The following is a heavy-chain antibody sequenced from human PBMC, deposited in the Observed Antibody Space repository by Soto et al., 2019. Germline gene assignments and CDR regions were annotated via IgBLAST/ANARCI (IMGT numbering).Heavy chain of an antibody. V-gene: IGHV4-34*01. J-gene: IGHJ5*02. D-gene: IGHD4-4*01. CDR3: ARGSWYSNYVWFDP. Sequence: PSETLSLTCGVYGGSFSGYYWSWIRQPPGKGLEWIGEINHSGSTNYNPSLKSRVTISVDTSKNQFSLKLSSVTAADTAVYYCARGSWYSNYVWFDPWGQGTLVTVSS. CDR2: INHSGST. CDR1: GGSFSGYY.